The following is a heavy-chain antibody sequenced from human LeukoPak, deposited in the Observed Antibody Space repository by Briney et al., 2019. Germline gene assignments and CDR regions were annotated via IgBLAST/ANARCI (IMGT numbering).Heavy chain of an antibody. Sequence: GGSLRLSCAASGFTFSSYEMNWVRQAPGKGLEWVSYISSSGSTIYYADSVKGRFTISRDNAKNSLYLQMNSLRAEDTAVYYCARDLVFNYYDSSGYYLVDDYWGQGTLVTVSS. J-gene: IGHJ4*02. CDR2: ISSSGSTI. V-gene: IGHV3-48*03. D-gene: IGHD3-22*01. CDR3: ARDLVFNYYDSSGYYLVDDY. CDR1: GFTFSSYE.